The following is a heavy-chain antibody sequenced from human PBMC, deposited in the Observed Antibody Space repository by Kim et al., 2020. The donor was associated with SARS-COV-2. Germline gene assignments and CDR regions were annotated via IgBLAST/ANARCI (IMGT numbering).Heavy chain of an antibody. CDR2: IIPILGIA. V-gene: IGHV1-69*04. CDR3: ATLPSLTTGYYGMDV. J-gene: IGHJ6*02. D-gene: IGHD4-4*01. CDR1: GGTFSSYA. Sequence: SVKVSCKASGGTFSSYAISWVRQAPGQGLEWMGRIIPILGIANYAQKFQGRVTITADKSTSTAYMELSSLRSEDTAVYYCATLPSLTTGYYGMDVWGQGTTVTVSS.